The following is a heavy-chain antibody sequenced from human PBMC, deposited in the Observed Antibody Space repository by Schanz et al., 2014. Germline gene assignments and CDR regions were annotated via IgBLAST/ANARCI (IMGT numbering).Heavy chain of an antibody. Sequence: QVHLQESGPGLVKPSETLSLTCTVSGGSISNNYWGWIRQPPGKGLEWIGNIYSSGSTNYNPSLKSRVTISVDTSKNQFSLRLSSVTAADTAVYYCARARSWPDYWGQGTLVTGSS. CDR3: ARARSWPDY. D-gene: IGHD6-13*01. CDR2: IYSSGST. J-gene: IGHJ4*02. CDR1: GGSISNNY. V-gene: IGHV4-59*12.